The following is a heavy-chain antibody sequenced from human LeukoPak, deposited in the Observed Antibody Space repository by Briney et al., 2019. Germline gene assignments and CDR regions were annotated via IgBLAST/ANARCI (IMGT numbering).Heavy chain of an antibody. CDR3: ARDDSGTYAALDY. CDR1: GGSISSSNW. Sequence: PSGALSLTCAVSGGSISSSNWWSLVRQPPGKGLEWIGEIYHSGSTNYNPSLKSRVTISVDKSKNHFSLNLSSVTAADTAVYYCARDDSGTYAALDYWGQGTLVTVSS. J-gene: IGHJ4*02. D-gene: IGHD1-26*01. CDR2: IYHSGST. V-gene: IGHV4-4*02.